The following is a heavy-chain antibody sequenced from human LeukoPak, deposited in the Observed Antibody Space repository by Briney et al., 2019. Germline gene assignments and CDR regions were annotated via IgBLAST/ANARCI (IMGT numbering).Heavy chain of an antibody. CDR2: IYWNDDK. V-gene: IGHV2-5*01. CDR3: AHRSSDTVVVVADNWFDP. Sequence: KESGPTLVKPTQTLTLTCTFSGFSLSTSGVGVGWIRQPPGKALEWLALIYWNDDKRYSPSLKSRLTITKDTSKNQVVLTMTNMDPVDTATYYCAHRSSDTVVVVADNWFDPWGQGTLVTVSS. D-gene: IGHD2-15*01. CDR1: GFSLSTSGVG. J-gene: IGHJ5*02.